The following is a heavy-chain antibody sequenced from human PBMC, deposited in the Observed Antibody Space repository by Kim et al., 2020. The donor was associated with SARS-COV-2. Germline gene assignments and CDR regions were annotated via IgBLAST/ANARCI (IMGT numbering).Heavy chain of an antibody. CDR1: GFNFNSYT. J-gene: IGHJ3*02. Sequence: GGSLRLSCLASGFNFNSYTMNWVRQAPGKGLEWVSAISGSGSHIYYADSLKGRFIISRDNAKNSLYLQMHSLRGEDTAVYYCARDDFDSSGYLKAFDIWGQGTMVTVSS. CDR2: ISGSGSHI. CDR3: ARDDFDSSGYLKAFDI. D-gene: IGHD3-22*01. V-gene: IGHV3-21*01.